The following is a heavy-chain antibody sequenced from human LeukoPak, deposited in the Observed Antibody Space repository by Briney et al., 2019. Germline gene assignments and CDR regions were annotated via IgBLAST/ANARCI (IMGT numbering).Heavy chain of an antibody. CDR3: ARPPYGSGSYYHYFDY. Sequence: GGSLRLSCVASGFTFGSYSMHWVRQAPGKGLEWVAVISYDGSNKYYADSVKGRFTISRDNSKNTLYLQMNSLRAEDTAVYYCARPPYGSGSYYHYFDYWGQGTLVTVSS. D-gene: IGHD3-10*01. V-gene: IGHV3-30-3*01. J-gene: IGHJ4*02. CDR2: ISYDGSNK. CDR1: GFTFGSYS.